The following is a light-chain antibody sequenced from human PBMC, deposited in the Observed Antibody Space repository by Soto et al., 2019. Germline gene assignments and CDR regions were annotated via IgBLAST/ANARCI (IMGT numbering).Light chain of an antibody. CDR2: GAS. CDR3: QQYNNWPPT. CDR1: QSVSSN. V-gene: IGKV3-15*01. J-gene: IGKJ5*01. Sequence: EIVMTQSPATLSVSPGERATLSCRASQSVSSNLAWYQQKPGQAPRLLIYGASTRATGIPARFSGSGSRTEFTLTISSLQSEDFAVYYCQQYNNWPPTCGQGTRLEIK.